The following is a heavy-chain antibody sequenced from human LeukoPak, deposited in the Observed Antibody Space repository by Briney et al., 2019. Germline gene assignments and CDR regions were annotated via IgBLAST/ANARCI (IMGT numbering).Heavy chain of an antibody. CDR3: ARGLVTTAFDY. V-gene: IGHV4-59*01. CDR2: IYYSGST. Sequence: PSETLSLTCTGSGGSISSYYWSWIRQPPGKGLEWIGYIYYSGSTNYNPSLKSRVTISVDTSKNQFSLKLSSVTAADTAVYYCARGLVTTAFDYWGQGTLVTVSS. D-gene: IGHD4-17*01. J-gene: IGHJ4*02. CDR1: GGSISSYY.